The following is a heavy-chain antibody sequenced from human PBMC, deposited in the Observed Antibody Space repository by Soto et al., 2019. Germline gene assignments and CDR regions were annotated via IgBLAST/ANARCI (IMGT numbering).Heavy chain of an antibody. J-gene: IGHJ6*02. CDR3: ASQKVGRPKNSSSWYGGGYYYYGMDV. CDR1: GFTFSSYS. D-gene: IGHD6-13*01. CDR2: ISSSSSYI. Sequence: GGSLRLSCAASGFTFSSYSMNWVRQAPGKGLEWVSSISSSSSYIYYADSVKGRFTISRDNAKNSLYLQMNSLRAEDTAVYYCASQKVGRPKNSSSWYGGGYYYYGMDVWGQGTTVTVSS. V-gene: IGHV3-21*01.